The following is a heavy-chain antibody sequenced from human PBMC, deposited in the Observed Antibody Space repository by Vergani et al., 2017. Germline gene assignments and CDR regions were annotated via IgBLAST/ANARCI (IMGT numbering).Heavy chain of an antibody. CDR3: AKDHYDCWIGYPNLSPFDL. V-gene: IGHV3-7*03. CDR1: GFTFGDYS. D-gene: IGHD3-3*01. CDR2: IKREGTET. J-gene: IGHJ2*01. Sequence: EVHLEESGGGLVQPGGSLRLSCAASGFTFGDYSMAWIRLAPGKGLHWVASIKREGTETFYVDSVKGRFTISRDNAKTTLYLQMNSLRAEDTALYYCAKDHYDCWIGYPNLSPFDLWGRGTLVTVSS.